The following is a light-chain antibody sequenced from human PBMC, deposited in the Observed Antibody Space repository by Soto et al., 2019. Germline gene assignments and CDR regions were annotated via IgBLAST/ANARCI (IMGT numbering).Light chain of an antibody. Sequence: DIQMTQSPSSLSASVGDRVTITCQASQDISTHLTWFQQKPGKAPKLLIYDVSILETGVPSRFSGSGSVTHFTFSISSLQPKDIATYYCQQFDSLPLTFGGGTRVEIK. CDR3: QQFDSLPLT. CDR2: DVS. J-gene: IGKJ4*01. V-gene: IGKV1-33*01. CDR1: QDISTH.